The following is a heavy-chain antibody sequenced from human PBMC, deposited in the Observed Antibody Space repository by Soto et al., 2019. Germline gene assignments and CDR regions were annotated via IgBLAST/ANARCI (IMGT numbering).Heavy chain of an antibody. CDR1: GFTFGPFW. D-gene: IGHD6-19*01. CDR2: INSDGSTI. J-gene: IGHJ6*02. CDR3: ARESSAPPKGPYYYYGMDV. V-gene: IGHV3-74*01. Sequence: PGGSLRLSCAASGFTFGPFWMHWVRQAPGKGLVWLSHINSDGSTIVYADSVKGRFTISRDNAKNKLYLQMNSLRVEDTAVYYCARESSAPPKGPYYYYGMDVWGQGTTVTVSS.